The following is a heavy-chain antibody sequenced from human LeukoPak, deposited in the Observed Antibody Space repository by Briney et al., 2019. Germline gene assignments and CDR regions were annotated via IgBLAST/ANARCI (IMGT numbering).Heavy chain of an antibody. CDR1: GYTFTGYY. Sequence: ASVKVSCKASGYTFTGYYMHWVRQAPGRGLEWMGWINPNSGGTNYAQKFQGRVTMTRDTSISTASMELSRLRSDDTAVYYCAVEGIALAGVDFDYWGQGTLVTVSS. CDR3: AVEGIALAGVDFDY. D-gene: IGHD6-19*01. CDR2: INPNSGGT. V-gene: IGHV1-2*02. J-gene: IGHJ4*02.